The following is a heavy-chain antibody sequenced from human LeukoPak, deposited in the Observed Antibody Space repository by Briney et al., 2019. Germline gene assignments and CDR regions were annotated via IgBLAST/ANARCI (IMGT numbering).Heavy chain of an antibody. CDR1: GFTFSSYA. CDR3: AKDRGAYSGYDFFDY. D-gene: IGHD5-12*01. CDR2: ISGSGGST. J-gene: IGHJ4*02. V-gene: IGHV3-23*01. Sequence: GGSLKLSCAASGFTFSSYAMSWVRQAPGKGLEWVSAISGSGGSTYYADSVKGRFTISRDNSKNTLYLQMNSLRAEDTAVYYCAKDRGAYSGYDFFDYWGQGTLVTVSS.